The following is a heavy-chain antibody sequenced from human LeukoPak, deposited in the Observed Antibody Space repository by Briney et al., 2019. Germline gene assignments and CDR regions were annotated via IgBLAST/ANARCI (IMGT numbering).Heavy chain of an antibody. J-gene: IGHJ5*02. CDR3: ARLVGCGSTNCYSPDNWFDP. V-gene: IGHV1-8*01. Sequence: ASVTVSCKASGYPFNSYDINWVRQATGHGLEWMGWINPNSGSTDSAQKFQRRVTMTANTSISTAYMELNNLRSEDTAVHYCARLVGCGSTNCYSPDNWFDPWGQGTLVTVSS. CDR2: INPNSGST. CDR1: GYPFNSYD. D-gene: IGHD2-2*01.